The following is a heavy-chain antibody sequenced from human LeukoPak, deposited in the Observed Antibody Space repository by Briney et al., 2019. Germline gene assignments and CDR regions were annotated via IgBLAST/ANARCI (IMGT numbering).Heavy chain of an antibody. Sequence: GGSLRLSCAASGFTFSSYWMSWVRQAPGKGPEWVANIKQDGSEKYYVDSVKGRFTISRDNANNSLYLQMNSLRAEDTAVYYCARRLRGLITYYFDYWGQGTLVTVSS. D-gene: IGHD3-10*01. V-gene: IGHV3-7*04. J-gene: IGHJ4*02. CDR2: IKQDGSEK. CDR3: ARRLRGLITYYFDY. CDR1: GFTFSSYW.